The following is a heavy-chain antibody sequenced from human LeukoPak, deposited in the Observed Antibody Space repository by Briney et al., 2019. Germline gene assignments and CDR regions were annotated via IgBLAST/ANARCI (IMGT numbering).Heavy chain of an antibody. CDR1: GGSISSSNYY. D-gene: IGHD1-26*01. CDR2: IYYTGST. J-gene: IGHJ4*02. CDR3: ARHPYRWDLRPYYFDY. Sequence: PSETLSLTCTVSGGSISSSNYYWGWIRQPPGKGLEWIGSIYYTGSTYYNPSLKSRVTISVDTSKNQFSLKLSSVTAADTAVYYCARHPYRWDLRPYYFDYWGQGTLVTVSS. V-gene: IGHV4-39*01.